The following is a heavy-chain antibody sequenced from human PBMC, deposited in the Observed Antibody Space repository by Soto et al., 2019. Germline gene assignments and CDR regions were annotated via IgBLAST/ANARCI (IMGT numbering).Heavy chain of an antibody. CDR3: ANFYSGSYSTY. CDR2: INSDGSTT. Sequence: VGSLRLSCTASGFTLSYYWMHWVRQAPGKGLVWVSRINSDGSTTNYADSVKGRFTISRDNAKNTLYLEMNSLRAEDTAVYYCANFYSGSYSTYWGQGTLVTVSS. J-gene: IGHJ4*02. CDR1: GFTLSYYW. D-gene: IGHD1-26*01. V-gene: IGHV3-74*01.